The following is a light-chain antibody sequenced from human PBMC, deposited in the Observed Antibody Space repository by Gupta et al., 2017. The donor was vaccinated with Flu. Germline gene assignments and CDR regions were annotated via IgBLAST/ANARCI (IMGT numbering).Light chain of an antibody. J-gene: IGLJ3*02. CDR3: GSYAATDWV. CDR2: DVT. CDR1: SSDVGGYNS. V-gene: IGLV2-11*01. Sequence: QSALTQPRSVSGSPGQSVTISCTGTSSDVGGYNSVSWYQQLPGKAPKLMIYDVTQRPSEVPDRFSGSKSGTTASLTISGLQAEDEADYYCGSYAATDWVFGGGTKLTVL.